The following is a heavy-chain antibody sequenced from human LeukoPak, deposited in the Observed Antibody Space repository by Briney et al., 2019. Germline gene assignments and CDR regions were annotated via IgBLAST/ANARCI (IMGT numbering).Heavy chain of an antibody. Sequence: PSETLSLTCTVSGGSIGSGYYWAWIRQPPGKGLEWIGSIHYGGTTHYNPSLQSRVTISADTSKNQFALDLRSVTAADTAVYYSTRDIGDFVSDFWGQGTLVTVSS. V-gene: IGHV4-39*02. D-gene: IGHD2-21*02. CDR1: GGSIGSGYY. CDR3: TRDIGDFVSDF. J-gene: IGHJ4*02. CDR2: IHYGGTT.